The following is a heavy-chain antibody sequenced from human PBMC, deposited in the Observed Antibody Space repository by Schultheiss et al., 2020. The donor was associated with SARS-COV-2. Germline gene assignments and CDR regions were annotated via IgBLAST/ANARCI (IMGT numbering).Heavy chain of an antibody. CDR2: ISDGSSYI. V-gene: IGHV3-21*01. J-gene: IGHJ3*02. Sequence: GESLKISCAVSGFIFSNYVINWVRQAPGKGLEWVSSISDGSSYIYYADSVKGRFTISRDNAKDSLYLQMSSLRAEDTAVYYCARGPDAFDIWGQGTMVTVSS. CDR3: ARGPDAFDI. CDR1: GFIFSNYV.